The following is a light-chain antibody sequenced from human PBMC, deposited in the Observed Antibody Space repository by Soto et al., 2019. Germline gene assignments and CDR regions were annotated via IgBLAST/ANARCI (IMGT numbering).Light chain of an antibody. CDR3: QQYGSSSWK. V-gene: IGKV3-20*01. J-gene: IGKJ1*01. Sequence: EIVLTQSPGTLSLSPGERATLSCRASQSVSSSYLAWYQQKPGQAPRLLIYGASSRATGIPDRFSGSGSGTDFTITISRLEPEDFAVYYCQQYGSSSWKFGQGTKVEIK. CDR2: GAS. CDR1: QSVSSSY.